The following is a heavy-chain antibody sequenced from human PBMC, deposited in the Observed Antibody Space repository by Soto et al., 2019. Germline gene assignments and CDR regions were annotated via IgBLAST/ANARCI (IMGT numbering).Heavy chain of an antibody. V-gene: IGHV1-24*01. CDR1: GYTLTELS. D-gene: IGHD1-26*01. Sequence: ASVKVSCKXSGYTLTELSMHWVRQAPGKGLEWMGGFDPEDGETIYAQKFQGRVTMTEDTSTDTAYMELSSLRSEDTAVYYCATASGSYQRYYFDYWGQGTLVTVSS. CDR3: ATASGSYQRYYFDY. J-gene: IGHJ4*02. CDR2: FDPEDGET.